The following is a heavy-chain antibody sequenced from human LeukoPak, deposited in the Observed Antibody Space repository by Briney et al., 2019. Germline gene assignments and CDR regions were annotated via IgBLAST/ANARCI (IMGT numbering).Heavy chain of an antibody. CDR2: ICHSGNT. V-gene: IGHV4-30-2*01. CDR3: VRSPRKYYDTRVYVRSFDH. J-gene: IGHJ4*02. CDR1: GGSINSGGLS. Sequence: ASETLSLTCAVSGGSINSGGLSWSWIRQPPGKDLECSGYICHSGNTYYNPSRNTRVTISADTHRNPFSLKLSYVTGAHTAIYLCVRSPRKYYDTRVYVRSFDHWGLGTLFTVSS. D-gene: IGHD3-16*01.